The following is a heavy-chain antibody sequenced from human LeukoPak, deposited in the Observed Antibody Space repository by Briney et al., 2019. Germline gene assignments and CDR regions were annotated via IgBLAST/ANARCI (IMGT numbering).Heavy chain of an antibody. Sequence: AASVKVSCKASGYTFTSYYMHWARQAPGQGLEWMGIINPSGGSTSYAQKFQGRVTMTRDTSTSTVYMELSSLRSEDTAVYYCARIIAAAGSDYWGQGTLVTVSS. CDR2: INPSGGST. V-gene: IGHV1-46*01. CDR1: GYTFTSYY. CDR3: ARIIAAAGSDY. J-gene: IGHJ4*02. D-gene: IGHD6-13*01.